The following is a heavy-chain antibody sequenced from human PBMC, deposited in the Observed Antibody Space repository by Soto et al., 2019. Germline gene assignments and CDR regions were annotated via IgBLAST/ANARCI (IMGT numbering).Heavy chain of an antibody. D-gene: IGHD4-4*01. V-gene: IGHV1-69*06. CDR3: AGLAYSKGYAY. CDR2: VIPLLGTV. CDR1: GLTVSSYV. J-gene: IGHJ4*02. Sequence: QVQLVQSGPEVKQPGSSVNVSCRASGLTVSSYVIIWVRQAPGQGLEWMGGVIPLLGTVNYEQRFRGRVTITAEKATSTAYMELHSLRSEDTAVYYCAGLAYSKGYAYWGQGTLVTVSS.